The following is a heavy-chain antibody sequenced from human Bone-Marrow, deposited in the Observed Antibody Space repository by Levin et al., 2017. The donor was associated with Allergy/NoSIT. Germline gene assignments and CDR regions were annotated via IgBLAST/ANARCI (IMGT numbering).Heavy chain of an antibody. D-gene: IGHD5-12*01. CDR3: ARGELGSGYLFDY. CDR1: GYTFTGYY. V-gene: IGHV1-2*02. Sequence: ASVKVSCKASGYTFTGYYLHWVRQAPGQGPEWMGWINPNSGGPNYAQKFQGRVTMTRDTSISTAYMELSSLRSEDTAIYYCARGELGSGYLFDYWGQGTLVTVSS. J-gene: IGHJ4*02. CDR2: INPNSGGP.